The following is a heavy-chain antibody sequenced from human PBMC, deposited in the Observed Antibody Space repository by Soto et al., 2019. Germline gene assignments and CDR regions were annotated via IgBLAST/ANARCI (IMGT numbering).Heavy chain of an antibody. J-gene: IGHJ6*02. CDR2: IYYTGTT. D-gene: IGHD4-17*01. CDR1: GGSISSGGYY. V-gene: IGHV4-31*03. Sequence: QVQLQESGPGLVKPSQTLSLTCTVSGGSISSGGYYWSWIRQHPGKGLEWIGYIYYTGTTYYNPSLKSRVTISVDTSKNKFSLKLSSVTAADTAVYYCARGEVDYGDYPYFYYGMDVWGQGTTVTVSS. CDR3: ARGEVDYGDYPYFYYGMDV.